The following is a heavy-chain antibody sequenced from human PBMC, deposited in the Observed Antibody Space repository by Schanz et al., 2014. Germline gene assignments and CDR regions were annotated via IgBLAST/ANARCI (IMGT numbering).Heavy chain of an antibody. Sequence: QVQLVQSGTEVRKPGASVNVSCKTSGYTFTSAGISWVRQAPGQGLEWMGWISTYTGDTNYALKLQGRVTMTRNTSTSTAYLDLRGLRSDDTAVYYCARNIIATARAYDIWGQGTMVTVSS. J-gene: IGHJ3*02. CDR2: ISTYTGDT. D-gene: IGHD6-13*01. V-gene: IGHV1-18*04. CDR1: GYTFTSAG. CDR3: ARNIIATARAYDI.